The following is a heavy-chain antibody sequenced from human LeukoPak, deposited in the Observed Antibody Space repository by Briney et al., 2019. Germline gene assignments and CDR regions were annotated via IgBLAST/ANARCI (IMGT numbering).Heavy chain of an antibody. Sequence: GGSLRLSCAASGFTFSSYSMSWVRQAPGKGLEWVSAISGSGGSTYYAGSVKGRFTISGDNSKNTLYLQMNSLRAEDTAVYYCAKAGKYFDWLLTFDYWGQGTLVTVSS. V-gene: IGHV3-23*01. CDR3: AKAGKYFDWLLTFDY. CDR1: GFTFSSYS. D-gene: IGHD3-9*01. CDR2: ISGSGGST. J-gene: IGHJ4*02.